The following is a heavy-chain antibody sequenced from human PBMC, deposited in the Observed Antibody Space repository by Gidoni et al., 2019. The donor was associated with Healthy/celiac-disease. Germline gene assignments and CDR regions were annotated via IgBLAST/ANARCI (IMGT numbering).Heavy chain of an antibody. CDR1: GYTFTAYY. Sequence: QVQLVQSGAEVKKPGASVKVSCQASGYTFTAYYMHWVRQAPGQGLEWMGWINPNSGGTNYAQKFQGWVTMTRDTSISTAYMELSRLRSDDTAVYYCARRYYDSSGSIGFDYWGQGTLVTVSS. D-gene: IGHD3-22*01. CDR2: INPNSGGT. CDR3: ARRYYDSSGSIGFDY. V-gene: IGHV1-2*04. J-gene: IGHJ4*02.